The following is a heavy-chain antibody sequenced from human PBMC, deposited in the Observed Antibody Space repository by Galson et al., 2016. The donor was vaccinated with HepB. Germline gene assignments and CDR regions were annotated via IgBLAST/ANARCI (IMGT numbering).Heavy chain of an antibody. CDR1: GFTFTTYS. D-gene: IGHD5-24*01. V-gene: IGHV3-30-3*01. J-gene: IGHJ4*02. CDR3: ARELQLLPSLGY. Sequence: SLRLSCAASGFTFTTYSLHWVRQAPGKGLEWVALILYDGGNKYYADSVKGRFTISRDNANNSLYLQMNSLRVEDTAVYYCARELQLLPSLGYWGQGTLVTVSS. CDR2: ILYDGGNK.